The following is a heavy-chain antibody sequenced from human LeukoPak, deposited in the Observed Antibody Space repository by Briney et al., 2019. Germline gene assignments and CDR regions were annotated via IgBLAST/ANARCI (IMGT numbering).Heavy chain of an antibody. CDR1: GFTFNSYA. Sequence: PGGSLRLSCAASGFTFNSYAMSWVRQAPGKGLEWVSAISGSGGSTYYADSVKGRFTISRDNSQNTLYLQMNSLRAEDTAVYYCAKDPLGYVARGTWSDPGGQGPRVTVSA. V-gene: IGHV3-23*01. CDR3: AKDPLGYVARGTWSDP. D-gene: IGHD5-12*01. CDR2: ISGSGGST. J-gene: IGHJ5*02.